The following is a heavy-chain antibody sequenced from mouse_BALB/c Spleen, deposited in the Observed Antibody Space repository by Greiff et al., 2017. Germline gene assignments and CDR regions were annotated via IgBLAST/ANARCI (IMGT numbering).Heavy chain of an antibody. Sequence: LVKTGASVKISCKASGYSFTGYYMHWVKQSHGKSLEWIGYISCYNGATSYNQKFKGKATFTVDTSSSTDYMQFNSLTSEDSAVYYCARRDSSGPFAYWGQGTLVTVSA. CDR3: ARRDSSGPFAY. D-gene: IGHD3-2*01. CDR1: GYSFTGYY. J-gene: IGHJ3*01. V-gene: IGHV1S34*01. CDR2: ISCYNGAT.